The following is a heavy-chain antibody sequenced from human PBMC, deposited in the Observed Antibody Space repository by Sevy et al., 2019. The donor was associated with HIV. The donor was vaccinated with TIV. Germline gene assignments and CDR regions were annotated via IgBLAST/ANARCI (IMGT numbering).Heavy chain of an antibody. Sequence: GGSLRLSCTDSGFTFSSYAMTWVRQAPGKGLEWVSSITGNGDTTYYVDSVKGRFTISRDNTKNTLFLQMNNLRAEDTAVDYCATDAFIVGTFLGAFEIWGQGTMVTVSS. V-gene: IGHV3-23*01. D-gene: IGHD1-26*01. CDR2: ITGNGDTT. CDR1: GFTFSSYA. J-gene: IGHJ3*02. CDR3: ATDAFIVGTFLGAFEI.